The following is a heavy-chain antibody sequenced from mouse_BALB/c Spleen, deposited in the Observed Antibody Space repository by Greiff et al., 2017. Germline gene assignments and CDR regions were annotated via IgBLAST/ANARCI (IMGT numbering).Heavy chain of an antibody. CDR3: ARYYYGSGYFDY. CDR2: IYPGDGDT. CDR1: GYAFSSYW. Sequence: QVQLMQSGAELVRPGSSLKISCKASGYAFSSYWMHWVKQRPGQGLEWIGQIYPGDGDTNYNGKFKGKATLTADKSSSTAYMQLRSLTSEDSAVYYCARYYYGSGYFDYWGQGTTLTVSS. J-gene: IGHJ2*01. D-gene: IGHD1-1*01. V-gene: IGHV1-80*01.